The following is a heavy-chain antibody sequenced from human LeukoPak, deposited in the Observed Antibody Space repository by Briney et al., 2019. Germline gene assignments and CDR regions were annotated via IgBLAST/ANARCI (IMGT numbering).Heavy chain of an antibody. CDR3: ARGYQGDGWLQWYL. D-gene: IGHD5-24*01. J-gene: IGHJ4*02. CDR2: MNPNSGNT. Sequence: ASVKVSCKASGYTFTSYDINWVRQATGQGLEWMGWMNPNSGNTGYAQKFQGRVTITRNTSISTAYMELSSLRSEDTAVYYCARGYQGDGWLQWYLWGQGTLVTVSS. V-gene: IGHV1-8*03. CDR1: GYTFTSYD.